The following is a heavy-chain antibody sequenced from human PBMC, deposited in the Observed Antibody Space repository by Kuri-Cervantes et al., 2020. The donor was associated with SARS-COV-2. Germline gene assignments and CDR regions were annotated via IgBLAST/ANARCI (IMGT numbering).Heavy chain of an antibody. Sequence: GGSLRLSCAASGFTFSSYSMNWVRQAPGKGLEWVSSISSSSSYIYYADSVKGRFTISRGNAKNSLYLQMNSLRVEDTAVYYCAGDSSIVVGRKGYYGMDVWGQGTTVTVSS. J-gene: IGHJ6*02. CDR2: ISSSSSYI. D-gene: IGHD2-2*01. CDR1: GFTFSSYS. V-gene: IGHV3-21*01. CDR3: AGDSSIVVGRKGYYGMDV.